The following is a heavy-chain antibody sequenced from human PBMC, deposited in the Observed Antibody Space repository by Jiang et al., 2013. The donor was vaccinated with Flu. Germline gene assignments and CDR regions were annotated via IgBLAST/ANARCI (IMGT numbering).Heavy chain of an antibody. J-gene: IGHJ4*02. D-gene: IGHD2-2*01. V-gene: IGHV4-4*02. Sequence: KPSGTLSLTCAVSGDSISSSNWWSWVRQPPREGAGVDWGNLLCGVTNYDPSLESRVTISVDKSKNQFSLKLSSVTAADTAVYYCARRPRDYSITTRCYFDYWGQGTQVAVSS. CDR2: LLCGVT. CDR3: ARRPRDYSITTRCYFDY. CDR1: GDSISSSNW.